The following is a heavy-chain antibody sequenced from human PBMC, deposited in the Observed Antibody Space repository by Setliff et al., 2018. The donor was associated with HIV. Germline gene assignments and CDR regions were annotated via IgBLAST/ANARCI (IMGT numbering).Heavy chain of an antibody. CDR1: GYSISSGFY. CDR2: IYHSGGT. J-gene: IGHJ4*02. V-gene: IGHV4-38-2*02. Sequence: SETLSLTCAVSGYSISSGFYWGWIRQPPGKGLEWIGSIYHSGGTYYNPSLKSRVTMSVDTSKNQFSLKLTSVTAADTAVYYCARDFVHLTNYYDSDRYVYWGQGTLVTVSS. CDR3: ARDFVHLTNYYDSDRYVY. D-gene: IGHD3-22*01.